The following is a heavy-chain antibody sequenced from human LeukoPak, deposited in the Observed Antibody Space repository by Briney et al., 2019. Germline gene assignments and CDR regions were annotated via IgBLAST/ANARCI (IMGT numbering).Heavy chain of an antibody. CDR1: GGSFSGYY. V-gene: IGHV4-59*10. D-gene: IGHD3-22*01. Sequence: PSETLSLTCAVYGGSFSGYYWSWIRQPAGTALEWIGRIYTSGTITYNPSLKSRVTMSVDTSKNQFSLKLSSVTAADTAVYYCAYSSGYSVDYWGQGTLVTVSS. CDR2: IYTSGTI. J-gene: IGHJ4*02. CDR3: AYSSGYSVDY.